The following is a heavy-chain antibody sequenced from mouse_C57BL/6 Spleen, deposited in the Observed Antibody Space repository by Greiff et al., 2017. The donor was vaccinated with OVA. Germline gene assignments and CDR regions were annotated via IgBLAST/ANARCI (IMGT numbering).Heavy chain of an antibody. J-gene: IGHJ4*01. V-gene: IGHV5-4*01. CDR2: ISDGGSYT. CDR3: ARDSFVYAMDY. Sequence: EVKLMESGGGLVKPGGSLKLSCAASGFTFSSYAMSWVRQTPEKRLEWVATISDGGSYTYYPDNVKGRFTISRDNSKNNLYLHRSQLKSEDTAIYYCARDSFVYAMDYWGQGTSVTVSS. CDR1: GFTFSSYA.